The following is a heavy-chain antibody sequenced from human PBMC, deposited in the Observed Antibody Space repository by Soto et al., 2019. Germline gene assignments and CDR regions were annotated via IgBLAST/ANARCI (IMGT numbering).Heavy chain of an antibody. CDR1: GGSISSIDYF. Sequence: SETLSLTCSVSGGSISSIDYFWSWIRQPPGKGLEWIGFIYHTGTTYYNPSLRSRVTISIDTSKCQFSMKLNSVTAADTAVYYCARVMAAMQNWLDPWGQGTLVTVSS. J-gene: IGHJ5*02. D-gene: IGHD2-2*01. V-gene: IGHV4-30-4*01. CDR2: IYHTGTT. CDR3: ARVMAAMQNWLDP.